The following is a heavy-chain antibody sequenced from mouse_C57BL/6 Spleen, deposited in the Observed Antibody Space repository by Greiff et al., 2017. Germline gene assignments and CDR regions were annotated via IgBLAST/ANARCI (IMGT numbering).Heavy chain of an antibody. D-gene: IGHD2-4*01. CDR3: ARVGLRRDEGVDY. CDR2: ISYDGSN. J-gene: IGHJ4*01. Sequence: DVQLVESGPGLVKPSQSLSLTCSVTGYSITSGYYWNWIRQFPGNKLEWMGYISYDGSNNYNPSLKNRISITRDTSKNQFFLKLNSVTTEDTATYYCARVGLRRDEGVDYWGQGTSVTVSS. V-gene: IGHV3-6*01. CDR1: GYSITSGYY.